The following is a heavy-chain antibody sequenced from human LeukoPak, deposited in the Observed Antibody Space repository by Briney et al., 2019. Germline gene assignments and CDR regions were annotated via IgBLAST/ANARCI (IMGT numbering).Heavy chain of an antibody. D-gene: IGHD6-13*01. V-gene: IGHV3-30*02. CDR1: GFTFSSYG. Sequence: GGSLRLSCAASGFTFSSYGMHWVRQAPGKGLEWVAFIRYDGSNKYYADSVKGRFTISRDNSKNTLYLQMNSLRAEDTAVYYCARKWGPGIAAPRGAFDIWGQGTMVTVSS. CDR2: IRYDGSNK. CDR3: ARKWGPGIAAPRGAFDI. J-gene: IGHJ3*02.